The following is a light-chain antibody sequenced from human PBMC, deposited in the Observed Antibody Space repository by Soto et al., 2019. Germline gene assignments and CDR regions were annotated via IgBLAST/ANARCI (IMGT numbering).Light chain of an antibody. Sequence: QSALTQPPSASGSPGQSVTISCTGTSSDVGSYNFVSWYQHHPGKAPKLMLYDVIKRPSGVPDRFSGSKSGNTASLTVSGLQAEDEADYYCSSYGGNNNFVVFGGGTKLTVL. CDR1: SSDVGSYNF. CDR3: SSYGGNNNFVV. V-gene: IGLV2-8*01. CDR2: DVI. J-gene: IGLJ2*01.